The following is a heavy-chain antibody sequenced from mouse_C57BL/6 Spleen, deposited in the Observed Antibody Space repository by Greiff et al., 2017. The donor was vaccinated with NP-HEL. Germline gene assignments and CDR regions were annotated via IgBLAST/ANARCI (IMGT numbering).Heavy chain of an antibody. CDR1: GFTFSSYG. Sequence: EVKVVESGGDLVKPGGSLKLSCAASGFTFSSYGMSWVRQTPDKRLEWVATISSGGSYTYYPDSVKGRFTISRDNAKNTLYLQMSSLKSEDTAMYYCASTTVVDYYAMDYWGQGTSVTVSS. CDR3: ASTTVVDYYAMDY. J-gene: IGHJ4*01. V-gene: IGHV5-6*01. D-gene: IGHD1-1*01. CDR2: ISSGGSYT.